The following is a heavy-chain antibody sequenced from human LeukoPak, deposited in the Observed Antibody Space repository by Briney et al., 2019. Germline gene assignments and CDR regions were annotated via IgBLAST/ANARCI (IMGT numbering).Heavy chain of an antibody. V-gene: IGHV3-7*04. CDR3: ARITGIAAAGDY. Sequence: GWSLRLSCAASGFTFSTYWMSWVGQAPGKGLEWVANIKHDGSDKYYVDPVKGRFTISRDNAKNSLYLEMNSLRAEDTAVYYCARITGIAAAGDYWGQGTLVTVSS. CDR2: IKHDGSDK. J-gene: IGHJ4*02. D-gene: IGHD6-13*01. CDR1: GFTFSTYW.